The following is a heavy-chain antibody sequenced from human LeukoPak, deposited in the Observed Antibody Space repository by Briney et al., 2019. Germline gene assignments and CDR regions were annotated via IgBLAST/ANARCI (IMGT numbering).Heavy chain of an antibody. CDR2: IYYSGST. D-gene: IGHD6-19*01. Sequence: SETLSLTCTVSGGSVSSGSYYWSWIRQPPGKGLEWIGYIYYSGSTNYNPSLKSRVTISVDTSKNQFSLKLSSVTAADTAVYYCARVRVAVVNEHFDYWGQGTLVTVSS. V-gene: IGHV4-61*01. J-gene: IGHJ4*02. CDR3: ARVRVAVVNEHFDY. CDR1: GGSVSSGSYY.